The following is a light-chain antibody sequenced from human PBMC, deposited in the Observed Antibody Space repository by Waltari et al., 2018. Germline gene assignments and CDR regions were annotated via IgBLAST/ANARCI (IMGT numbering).Light chain of an antibody. Sequence: EIVMTQSPATLSLSPGESATLSCRASQSVSSSLAWYQQKPGQAPRLLIYGASSRATGIPDRFSGSGSGTDFTLTISSLEAEDVGVYYCLQRSNWPQYSFGQGTKVEIK. J-gene: IGKJ2*03. CDR3: LQRSNWPQYS. V-gene: IGKV3D-15*01. CDR2: GAS. CDR1: QSVSSS.